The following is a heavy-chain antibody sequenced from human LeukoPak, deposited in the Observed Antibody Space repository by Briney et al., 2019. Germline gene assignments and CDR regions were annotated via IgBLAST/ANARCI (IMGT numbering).Heavy chain of an antibody. CDR1: GFSLSTNGVG. Sequence: SGPTLVKPTQTLMLTCTFSGFSLSTNGVGVAWIRQPPGKALEWLAVIYWDDIERYSPSLKSRLTITKDTSKNQVVLTLTSMDPVDTATYYCARRYCSGSNCYSTFDYWGQGTLVTVSS. D-gene: IGHD2-15*01. CDR2: IYWDDIE. J-gene: IGHJ4*02. V-gene: IGHV2-5*02. CDR3: ARRYCSGSNCYSTFDY.